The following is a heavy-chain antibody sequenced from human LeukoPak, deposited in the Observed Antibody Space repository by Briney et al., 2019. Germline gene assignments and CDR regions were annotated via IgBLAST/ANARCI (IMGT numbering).Heavy chain of an antibody. J-gene: IGHJ4*02. Sequence: ASVKVSCKASGYTFTSYYMHWARQAPGQGLEWMGIINPSGGSTSYAQKFQGRVTMTRDTSTSTVYMELSSLRSEDTAVYYCARTYGSGRPVDYWGQGTLVTVSS. CDR3: ARTYGSGRPVDY. CDR2: INPSGGST. V-gene: IGHV1-46*01. D-gene: IGHD3-10*01. CDR1: GYTFTSYY.